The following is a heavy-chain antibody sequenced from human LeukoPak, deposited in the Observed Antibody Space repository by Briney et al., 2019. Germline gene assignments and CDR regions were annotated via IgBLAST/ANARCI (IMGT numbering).Heavy chain of an antibody. CDR1: GFTFSSYS. CDR3: ARDYYDSSGYSYYFDY. J-gene: IGHJ4*02. CDR2: IKQDGSEK. V-gene: IGHV3-7*01. Sequence: PGGSLRLSCAASGFTFSSYSMNWVRQAPGKGLEWVANIKQDGSEKYYVDSVKGRFTISRDNAKNSLYLQMNSLRAEDTAVYYCARDYYDSSGYSYYFDYWGQGTLVTVSS. D-gene: IGHD3-22*01.